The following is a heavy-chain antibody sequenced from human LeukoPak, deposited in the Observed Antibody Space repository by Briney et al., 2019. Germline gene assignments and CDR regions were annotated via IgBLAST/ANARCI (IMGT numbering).Heavy chain of an antibody. Sequence: SQTLSLTCTVSGGSISSYYWSWIRQPAGKGLEWIGRIYTSGSTNYNPSLKSRVTMSVDTSKNQFSLKLSSVTAADTAVYYCARDVAVAGTFAGFDYWGQGTLVTVSS. CDR2: IYTSGST. J-gene: IGHJ4*02. CDR1: GGSISSYY. CDR3: ARDVAVAGTFAGFDY. D-gene: IGHD6-19*01. V-gene: IGHV4-4*07.